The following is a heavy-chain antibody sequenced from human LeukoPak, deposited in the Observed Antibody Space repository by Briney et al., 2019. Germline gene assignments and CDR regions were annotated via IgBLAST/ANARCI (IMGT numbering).Heavy chain of an antibody. D-gene: IGHD3/OR15-3a*01. V-gene: IGHV3-30*04. Sequence: GGSLRLSCAASGFTFSSYSMHWVRQAPGKGLEWLTLISYHGSNKDYTDSVRGRFTISRDNSKNTLFLQMNSLRTEDTAIYFCARSPERLGQGYLDSWGQGTLVTVSS. CDR1: GFTFSSYS. J-gene: IGHJ4*02. CDR3: ARSPERLGQGYLDS. CDR2: ISYHGSNK.